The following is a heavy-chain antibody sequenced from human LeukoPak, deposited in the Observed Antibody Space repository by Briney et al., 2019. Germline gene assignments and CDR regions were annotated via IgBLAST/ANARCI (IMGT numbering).Heavy chain of an antibody. CDR2: IKQDRSEK. CDR3: ARLREIPVFGAVTKSTSYFDY. Sequence: QPGGSLRLSCAASGFTFTNYWMSWVRQAPGKGLELVANIKQDRSEKYYVDSVKGRFTISRDNAKNSLYLQMNSLRAEDTAVYYCARLREIPVFGAVTKSTSYFDYWGQGTLVTVSS. J-gene: IGHJ4*02. V-gene: IGHV3-7*01. CDR1: GFTFTNYW. D-gene: IGHD3-3*01.